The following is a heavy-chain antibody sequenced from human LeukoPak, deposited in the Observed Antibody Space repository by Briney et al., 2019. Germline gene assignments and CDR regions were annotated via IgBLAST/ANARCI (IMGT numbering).Heavy chain of an antibody. V-gene: IGHV4-59*12. J-gene: IGHJ3*02. CDR1: GGSISSYY. CDR3: ARDTSGWGIDPFDI. D-gene: IGHD6-19*01. Sequence: PSETLSLTCTVSGGSISSYYWSWIRQPPGKGLEWIGYIYYSGSTNYNPSLKSRVTISVDTSKNQFSLKLSSVTAADTAVYYCARDTSGWGIDPFDIWGQGTMVTVSS. CDR2: IYYSGST.